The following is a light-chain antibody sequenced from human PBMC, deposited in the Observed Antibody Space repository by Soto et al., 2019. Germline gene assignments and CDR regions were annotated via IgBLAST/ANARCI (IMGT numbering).Light chain of an antibody. CDR1: SSNIGAGYD. J-gene: IGLJ2*01. Sequence: QLVLTQPPSVSGAPGQRVTISCTGSSSNIGAGYDVHWYQQLPGTAPKLLIYGNSNRPSGVPDRFSGSKSGTSASLAITGLQAEDEADYYCQSYDSSLSAVIFAGGTKVTVL. CDR2: GNS. V-gene: IGLV1-40*01. CDR3: QSYDSSLSAVI.